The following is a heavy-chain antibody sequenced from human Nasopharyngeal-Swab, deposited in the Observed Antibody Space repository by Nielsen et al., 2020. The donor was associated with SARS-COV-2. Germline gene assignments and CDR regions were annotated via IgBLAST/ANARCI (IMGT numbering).Heavy chain of an antibody. J-gene: IGHJ2*01. V-gene: IGHV4-39*01. CDR1: GGSISSSSYY. Sequence: SGTLSLTCTVSGGSISSSSYYWGWIRPPPGKGLEWIGSIYYSGSTYYNPSLKSRVTISVDTSKNQFSLKLSSVTAADTVVYYCARLSNWYFDLWGRGTLVTVSS. CDR3: ARLSNWYFDL. CDR2: IYYSGST.